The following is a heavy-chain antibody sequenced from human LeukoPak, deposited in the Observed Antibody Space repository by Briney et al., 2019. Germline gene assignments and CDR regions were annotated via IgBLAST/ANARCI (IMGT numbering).Heavy chain of an antibody. CDR2: ISYDGSNK. V-gene: IGHV3-30*03. D-gene: IGHD3-10*01. CDR1: GFTFSSYG. CDR3: AREMSITMVRGVTDFDY. J-gene: IGHJ4*02. Sequence: GGSLRLSCAASGFTFSSYGMHWVRQAPGKGLEWVAVISYDGSNKYYADSVKGRFTISRDNSKNTLYLQMNSLRAEDTAVYYCAREMSITMVRGVTDFDYWGQGTLVTVSS.